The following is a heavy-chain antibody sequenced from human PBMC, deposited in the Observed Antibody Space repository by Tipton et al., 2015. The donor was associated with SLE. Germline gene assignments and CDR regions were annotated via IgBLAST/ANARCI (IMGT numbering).Heavy chain of an antibody. CDR1: GYTFTAYY. J-gene: IGHJ3*02. V-gene: IGHV1-2*02. CDR3: AREVLRALTAFDI. Sequence: QSGAEVKKPGASVKVSCKASGYTFTAYYIYWLRQAPGQGLEWMGWINPKSGVTDSGQKFQGRVTMTRDTSTSTVNMELSSLTSDDTAVYYCAREVLRALTAFDIWGQGTMVTVSS. CDR2: INPKSGVT.